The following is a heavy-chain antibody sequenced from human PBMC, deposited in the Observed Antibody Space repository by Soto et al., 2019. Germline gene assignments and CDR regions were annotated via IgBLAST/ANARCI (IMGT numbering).Heavy chain of an antibody. CDR2: ISSNGGST. J-gene: IGHJ4*02. Sequence: GGSLRLSCSASGFTFSSYAMHWVRQAPGKGLEYVSAISSNGGSTYYADSVKGRFTISRDNSKNTLYLQMSSLRAEDTAVYYCVKAGGIVVTTPFDYWGQGTLVTVSS. V-gene: IGHV3-64D*06. CDR3: VKAGGIVVTTPFDY. D-gene: IGHD3-22*01. CDR1: GFTFSSYA.